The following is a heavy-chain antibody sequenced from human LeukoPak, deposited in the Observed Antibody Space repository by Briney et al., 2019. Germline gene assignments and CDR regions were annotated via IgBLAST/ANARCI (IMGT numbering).Heavy chain of an antibody. CDR3: AKGEHIVVVTALGY. D-gene: IGHD2-21*02. CDR1: GFTFSSYA. V-gene: IGHV3-23*01. Sequence: SGGSLRLSCAASGFTFSSYAMSWVRQAPGKGLEWVSAISGSGGSTYYADSVKGRFTISRDNSKNTLYLQMNSLRAEDTAVYYCAKGEHIVVVTALGYWGQGTLVTVSS. J-gene: IGHJ4*02. CDR2: ISGSGGST.